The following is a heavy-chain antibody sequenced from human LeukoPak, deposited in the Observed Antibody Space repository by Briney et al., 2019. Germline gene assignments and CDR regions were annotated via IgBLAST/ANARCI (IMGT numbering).Heavy chain of an antibody. CDR3: AREEDWAAATASFDY. CDR1: GYTFTGYY. CDR2: INTDTGNP. V-gene: IGHV7-4-1*02. D-gene: IGHD6-13*01. Sequence: ASVKVSCKASGYTFTGYYMHWVRQAPGQGLEWMGWINTDTGNPTYAQGFTGRFVFSLDTSVSTAYLQISGLKVEDTAVYYCAREEDWAAATASFDYWGQGTLVTVSS. J-gene: IGHJ4*02.